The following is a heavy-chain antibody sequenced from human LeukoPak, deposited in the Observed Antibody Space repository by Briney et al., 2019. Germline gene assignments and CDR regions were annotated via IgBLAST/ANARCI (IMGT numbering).Heavy chain of an antibody. CDR2: IWYDGSNK. V-gene: IGHV3-33*06. CDR3: AKGWVGFDY. CDR1: GFTFSSYD. J-gene: IGHJ4*02. Sequence: GGSLRLSCAASGFTFSSYDMHWVRQAPGKGLEWVAVIWYDGSNKYYADSVKGRFTISRDNSKNTLYLQMNSLRAEDTAVYYCAKGWVGFDYWGQGTLVTVSS. D-gene: IGHD2-15*01.